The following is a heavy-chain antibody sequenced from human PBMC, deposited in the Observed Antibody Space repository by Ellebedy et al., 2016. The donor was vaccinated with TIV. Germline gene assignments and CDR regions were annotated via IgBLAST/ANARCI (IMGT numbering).Heavy chain of an antibody. CDR1: GYTFTNYY. Sequence: AASVKVSCKASGYTFTNYYMHWVRPAPGQGLEWMGIINPSGGSTSYAQKFQGRVTMTRETSTSTVYMELSSLRSEDTAVNYCARVHVYGDPKHFDYWGQGTLVTVSS. CDR2: INPSGGST. D-gene: IGHD4-17*01. CDR3: ARVHVYGDPKHFDY. V-gene: IGHV1-46*01. J-gene: IGHJ4*02.